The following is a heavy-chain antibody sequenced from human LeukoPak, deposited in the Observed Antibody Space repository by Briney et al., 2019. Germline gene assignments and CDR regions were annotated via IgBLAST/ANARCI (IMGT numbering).Heavy chain of an antibody. V-gene: IGHV3-48*03. CDR3: VRRYCSSTSCTFDY. CDR1: GFTFSNYE. CDR2: ISTGGSTI. D-gene: IGHD2-2*01. J-gene: IGHJ4*02. Sequence: PGGSLRLSCAGSGFTFSNYEMNWVRQAPGKGLEWLSYISTGGSTIYHADSVKGRFTISRDNANNSLYLQMNSLRPEDTALYYCVRRYCSSTSCTFDYRGQGTLVTVSS.